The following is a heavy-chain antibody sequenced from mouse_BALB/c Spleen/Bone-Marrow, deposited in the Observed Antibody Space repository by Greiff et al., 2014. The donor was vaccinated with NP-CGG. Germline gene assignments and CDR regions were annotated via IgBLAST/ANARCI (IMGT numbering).Heavy chain of an antibody. CDR1: GFNIKDTY. D-gene: IGHD2-14*01. CDR3: AAYYRYLAWFAY. CDR2: IDPANGNT. J-gene: IGHJ3*01. Sequence: VQLQQSGAELVKPGASVKLSCTASGFNIKDTYMHWVKQRPEQGLEWIGRIDPANGNTKYDPKFQGKATITADTSSNTAYLQLGSLTSEDTAVYYCAAYYRYLAWFAYWGQGTLVTVSA. V-gene: IGHV14-3*02.